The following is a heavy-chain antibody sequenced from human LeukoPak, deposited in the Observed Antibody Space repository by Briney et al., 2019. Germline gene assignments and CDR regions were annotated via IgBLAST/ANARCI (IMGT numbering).Heavy chain of an antibody. J-gene: IGHJ4*02. CDR3: VKGVGKACNYFDY. V-gene: IGHV3-64D*06. D-gene: IGHD4-23*01. CDR1: RDSFSSCA. Sequence: GGSLRLSCSAFRDSFSSCATHWVRQAPGKGLEYVSALSSNGAATYYADSVKGRFTISRDNSKNTLYLQMSSLRPEDTAVYYCVKGVGKACNYFDYWGQGTLVTVSS. CDR2: LSSNGAAT.